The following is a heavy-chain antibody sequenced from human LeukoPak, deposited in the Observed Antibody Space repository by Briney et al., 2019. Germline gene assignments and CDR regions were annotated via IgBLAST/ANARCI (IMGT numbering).Heavy chain of an antibody. Sequence: PGGSLRLSCAASGFTFSSYGMHWVRQAPGKGLEWVAVIWYDGSNKYYAGSVKGRFTISRDNSKNTLNLQMNSLRAEDTAVYYRAKGEADDSSGADAFDIWGQGTMVTVSS. J-gene: IGHJ3*02. CDR1: GFTFSSYG. D-gene: IGHD3-22*01. CDR3: AKGEADDSSGADAFDI. CDR2: IWYDGSNK. V-gene: IGHV3-33*06.